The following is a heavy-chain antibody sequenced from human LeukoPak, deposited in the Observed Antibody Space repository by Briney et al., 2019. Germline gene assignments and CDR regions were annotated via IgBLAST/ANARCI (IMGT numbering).Heavy chain of an antibody. D-gene: IGHD2/OR15-2a*01. CDR1: GFTFSSYW. CDR2: ITSSGRYI. V-gene: IGHV3-21*01. CDR3: TRKGSQWDFLVDY. Sequence: GGSLRLSCAASGFTFSSYWMHWVRQAPGKGLEWVSSITSSGRYIYYADSVKGRFTISRGNAENSLYLQMDSLTAEDTAVYYCTRKGSQWDFLVDYWGQGTRVTVSP. J-gene: IGHJ4*02.